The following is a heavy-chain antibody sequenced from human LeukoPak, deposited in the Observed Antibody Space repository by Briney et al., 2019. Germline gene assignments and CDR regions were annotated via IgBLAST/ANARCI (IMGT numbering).Heavy chain of an antibody. CDR2: ISSSGNSI. D-gene: IGHD1-26*01. CDR3: ARGGSAASSNWFDA. CDR1: EFTFSIYE. V-gene: IGHV3-48*03. J-gene: IGHJ5*02. Sequence: GGSLRLSCAASEFTFSIYEMNWVRRTPGKGLEWLSYISSSGNSIYYADSVGGRFTISRDNAKNSLYLQMSSLRVEDTAVYYCARGGSAASSNWFDAWGQGTLVTVSS.